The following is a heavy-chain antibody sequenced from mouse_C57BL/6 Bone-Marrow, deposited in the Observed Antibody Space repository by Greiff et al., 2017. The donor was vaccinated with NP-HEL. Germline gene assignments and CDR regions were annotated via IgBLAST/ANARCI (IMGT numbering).Heavy chain of an antibody. CDR2: ISSGGSYT. CDR3: ASPYDYDVAWFAY. J-gene: IGHJ3*01. CDR1: GFTFSSYG. Sequence: EVKLLESGGDLVKPGGSLPLSCAASGFTFSSYGMSWVRQTPDKRLEWVATISSGGSYTYYPDSVKGRFTISRDNAKNTLYLQMSSLKSEDTAMYYCASPYDYDVAWFAYWGQGTLVTVSA. D-gene: IGHD2-4*01. V-gene: IGHV5-6*01.